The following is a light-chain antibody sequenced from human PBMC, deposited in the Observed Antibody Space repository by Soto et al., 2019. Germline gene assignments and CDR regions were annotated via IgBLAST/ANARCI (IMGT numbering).Light chain of an antibody. J-gene: IGKJ1*01. CDR1: QSISAW. V-gene: IGKV1-5*03. Sequence: DIQMTQSPSTLSASVGYRVTITCRASQSISAWLAWYQQKPGKAPRLLIYKSSTLEIGVPSRFSGSGSGTEFTLTISSLQPDDVATYYCQQYNDYSWTCGQGTKVDIK. CDR3: QQYNDYSWT. CDR2: KSS.